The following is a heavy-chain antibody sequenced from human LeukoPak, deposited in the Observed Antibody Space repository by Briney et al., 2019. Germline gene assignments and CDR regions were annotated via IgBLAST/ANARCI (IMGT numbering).Heavy chain of an antibody. CDR2: IIPIFGTA. CDR1: GGTFSSYA. V-gene: IGHV1-69*13. J-gene: IGHJ6*02. CDR3: ARDLVHCSSTSCYTPSYYYYYGMDV. Sequence: GASVKVSCKASGGTFSSYAISWVRQAPGQGLEWMGGIIPIFGTANYAQKFQGRVTITADESTSTAYMELSSLRSEDTAVYYCARDLVHCSSTSCYTPSYYYYYGMDVWGQGTTVTVSS. D-gene: IGHD2-2*02.